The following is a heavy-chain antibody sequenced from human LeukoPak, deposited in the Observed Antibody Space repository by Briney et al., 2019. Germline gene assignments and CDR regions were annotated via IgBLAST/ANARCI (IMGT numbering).Heavy chain of an antibody. Sequence: ASVKVSCKASGYTFTDYYLHWVRQAPGQGLEWMGWINGNSGATKFPQTFQGRVTMTRDTSISTAYMELSRLTSDDTAVYYCAKVRDVPGWGHGITVSVSS. V-gene: IGHV1-2*02. CDR2: INGNSGAT. CDR3: AKVRDVPG. D-gene: IGHD6-6*01. CDR1: GYTFTDYY. J-gene: IGHJ6*01.